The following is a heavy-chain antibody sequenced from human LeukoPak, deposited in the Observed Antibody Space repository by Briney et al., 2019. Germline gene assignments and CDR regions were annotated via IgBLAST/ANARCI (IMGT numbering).Heavy chain of an antibody. Sequence: GGSLRLSCTVSGFTVSTNSMSWVRQAPGKGLEWVSFIYSDNTHYSDSVKGRFTISRDNAKNSLYLQMNSLRAEDTAVYYCARDRFGELIDYWGQGTLVTVSS. V-gene: IGHV3-66*01. D-gene: IGHD3-10*01. CDR3: ARDRFGELIDY. CDR1: GFTVSTNS. CDR2: IYSDNT. J-gene: IGHJ4*02.